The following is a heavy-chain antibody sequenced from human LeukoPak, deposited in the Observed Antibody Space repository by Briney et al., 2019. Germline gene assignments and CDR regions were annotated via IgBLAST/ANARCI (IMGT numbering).Heavy chain of an antibody. Sequence: RSSETLSLTCAVYGGSFSGYYWSWIRQPPGKGLEWIGEINHSGSTNYNPSLKSRVTISVDTSKNQFSLRLTSVTAADTAVYYCARVRYNWSYWGQGTLVTVSS. J-gene: IGHJ4*02. CDR1: GGSFSGYY. CDR3: ARVRYNWSY. D-gene: IGHD1-1*01. CDR2: INHSGST. V-gene: IGHV4-34*01.